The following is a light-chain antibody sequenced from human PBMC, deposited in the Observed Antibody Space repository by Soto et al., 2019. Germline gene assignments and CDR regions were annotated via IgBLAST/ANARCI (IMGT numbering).Light chain of an antibody. J-gene: IGLJ3*02. CDR3: AAWDDTLRGV. CDR2: SND. V-gene: IGLV1-44*01. CDR1: SSNIGSKT. Sequence: QSVLTQPPSASGTPGQRVTISCSGSSSNIGSKTVNWYQLLPGTAPKLLIYSNDQRPSGVPDRFSGSKSGTSASLAISGLQSEDEADYYCAAWDDTLRGVFGGGTKLTVL.